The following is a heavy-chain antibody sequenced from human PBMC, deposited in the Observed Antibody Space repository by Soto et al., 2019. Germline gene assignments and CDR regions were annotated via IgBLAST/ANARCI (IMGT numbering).Heavy chain of an antibody. CDR3: ATDFWSGPKYYYYGMDV. D-gene: IGHD3-3*01. J-gene: IGHJ6*02. CDR2: IYSGGST. CDR1: GLTVSSNY. Sequence: PGGSLRLSCAASGLTVSSNYMSWGRQAPGKGLEWVSVIYSGGSTYYADSVKGRFTISRDNSKNTLYLQMNSLRAEDTAVYYCATDFWSGPKYYYYGMDVWGQGTTVTVSS. V-gene: IGHV3-53*01.